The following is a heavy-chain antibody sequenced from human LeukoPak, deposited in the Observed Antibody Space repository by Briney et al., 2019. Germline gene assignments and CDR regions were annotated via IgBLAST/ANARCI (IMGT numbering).Heavy chain of an antibody. V-gene: IGHV3-23*01. Sequence: GGSLRLSCAASGFTFSSYAMSWVRQAPGKGLEWVSAISGSGGSTYYADPVKGRFTISRDNSKNTLYLQMNSLRAEDTAVYYCAKDRIRWLLNDYWGQGTLVTVSS. CDR3: AKDRIRWLLNDY. CDR1: GFTFSSYA. D-gene: IGHD3-22*01. CDR2: ISGSGGST. J-gene: IGHJ4*02.